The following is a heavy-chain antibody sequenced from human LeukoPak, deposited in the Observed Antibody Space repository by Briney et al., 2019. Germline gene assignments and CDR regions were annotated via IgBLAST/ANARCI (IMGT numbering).Heavy chain of an antibody. J-gene: IGHJ3*02. CDR3: ARGDAFDI. V-gene: IGHV3-53*01. CDR2: IYSGGST. Sequence: PGGSLRLSCAASGFTFSSYGMSWVRQAPGKGLEWVSVIYSGGSTYYADSVKGRFTISRDNSKNTLYLQMNSLRAEDTAVYYCARGDAFDIWGQGTMVTVSS. CDR1: GFTFSSYG.